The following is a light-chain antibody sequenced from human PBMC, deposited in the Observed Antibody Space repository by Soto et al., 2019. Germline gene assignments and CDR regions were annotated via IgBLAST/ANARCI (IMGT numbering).Light chain of an antibody. CDR2: STN. CDR1: SGPVSTSYY. V-gene: IGLV8-61*01. CDR3: VLYMGSGSWV. Sequence: QAVVTQEPSFSVSPGGTVTLTCGLSSGPVSTSYYPSWYQQTPGQAPRTLIYSTNTRSSGVPDRFSGSILGNNAALTITGAQADDESDYYCVLYMGSGSWVFGGGTKLTVL. J-gene: IGLJ3*02.